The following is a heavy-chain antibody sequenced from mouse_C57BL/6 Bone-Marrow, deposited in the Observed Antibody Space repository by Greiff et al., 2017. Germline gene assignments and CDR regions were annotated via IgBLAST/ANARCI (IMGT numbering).Heavy chain of an antibody. CDR1: GFTFSDYG. CDR2: ISNLAYSI. D-gene: IGHD1-1*01. CDR3: ARRAYGSIWYFDV. Sequence: EVKLMESGGGLVQPGGSLKLSCAVSGFTFSDYGMAWVRQAPRKGPEWVAFISNLAYSIYYADSVTGRFTISSENAKNTLYLEMSSLRSEDTAMYYCARRAYGSIWYFDVWGTGTTVTVSS. V-gene: IGHV5-15*01. J-gene: IGHJ1*03.